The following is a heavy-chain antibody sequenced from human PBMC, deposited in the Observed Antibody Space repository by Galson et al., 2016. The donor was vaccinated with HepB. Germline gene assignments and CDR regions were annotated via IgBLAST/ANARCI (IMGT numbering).Heavy chain of an antibody. J-gene: IGHJ6*02. D-gene: IGHD6-6*01. V-gene: IGHV3-23*01. CDR2: IRGSGGST. CDR3: AKSIVAAPPNRSYYYYGMDV. Sequence: SLRLSCAASGFIFDDYAMHWVRQAPGKGLEWVSSIRGSGGSTDYADSVKGRFTISRDNSENTLSLQMNSLRAEDTAVYYCAKSIVAAPPNRSYYYYGMDVWGQGTTVTASS. CDR1: GFIFDDYA.